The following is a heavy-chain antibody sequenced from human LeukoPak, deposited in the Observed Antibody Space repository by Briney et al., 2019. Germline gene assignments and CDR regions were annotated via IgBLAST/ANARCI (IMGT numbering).Heavy chain of an antibody. D-gene: IGHD3-3*01. CDR1: GYTFTSYG. V-gene: IGHV1-18*01. Sequence: ASVKVSCKASGYTFTSYGISWVRQAPGQGLEWMGWISAYNGNTNYAQKLQGRVTMTRDTSTSTVYMELSSLRSEDTAVYYCARGITIFGVVISYCAFDIWGQGTMVTVSS. CDR2: ISAYNGNT. J-gene: IGHJ3*02. CDR3: ARGITIFGVVISYCAFDI.